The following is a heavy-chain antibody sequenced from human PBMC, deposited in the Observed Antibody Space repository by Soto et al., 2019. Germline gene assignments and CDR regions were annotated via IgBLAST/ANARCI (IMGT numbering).Heavy chain of an antibody. D-gene: IGHD4-17*01. CDR2: ISGSGGST. Sequence: EVQLLESGGGLVQPGGSLRLSCAASGFTFSSYAMSWVRQAPGKGLEWVSAISGSGGSTYYADSVKGRFTISRDNSKNTLYLQMNSLRAEDTAVYYCSSVYYGDYENYYYYMAVWGKGTTVTVSS. CDR3: SSVYYGDYENYYYYMAV. CDR1: GFTFSSYA. J-gene: IGHJ6*03. V-gene: IGHV3-23*01.